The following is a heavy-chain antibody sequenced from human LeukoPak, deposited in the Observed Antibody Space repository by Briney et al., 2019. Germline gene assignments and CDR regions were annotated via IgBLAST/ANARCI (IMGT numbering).Heavy chain of an antibody. J-gene: IGHJ5*02. Sequence: SVKVSCKASGGTFSSYAISWVRQAPGQGLEWMGGIIPIFGTANYAQKFQGRVTMTRDMSTSTDYLELSSLRSEDTAIYYCARDNSVDDNAWWFGPWGQGTLVTVSS. CDR3: ARDNSVDDNAWWFGP. V-gene: IGHV1-69*05. CDR2: IIPIFGTA. D-gene: IGHD3-22*01. CDR1: GGTFSSYA.